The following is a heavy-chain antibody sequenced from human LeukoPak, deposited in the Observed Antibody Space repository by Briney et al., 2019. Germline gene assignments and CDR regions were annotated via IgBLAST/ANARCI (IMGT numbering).Heavy chain of an antibody. J-gene: IGHJ5*02. V-gene: IGHV1-2*06. Sequence: ASVKVSCKASGYTFTSYGISWVRQAPGQGVEWMGRINPNSGGTNYAQKFQGRVTMTRDTSISTAYMELSRLRSDDTAVYYCARGYCSGGSCYSVENWFDPWGQGTLVTVSS. D-gene: IGHD2-15*01. CDR2: INPNSGGT. CDR3: ARGYCSGGSCYSVENWFDP. CDR1: GYTFTSYG.